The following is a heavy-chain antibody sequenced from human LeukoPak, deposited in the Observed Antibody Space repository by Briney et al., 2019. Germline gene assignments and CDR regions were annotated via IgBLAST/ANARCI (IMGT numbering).Heavy chain of an antibody. V-gene: IGHV3-64D*06. D-gene: IGHD4-17*01. J-gene: IGHJ5*02. Sequence: GGSLRLSCSASGFTFSTHAMYWVRQAPGKGLEYVSGISSNGGSTNYADSVKGRFTISRDNSKNTLYLQMSSLRAEGTAVYYCVKSDRPDYADFGLGSWGQGTLVTVSS. CDR1: GFTFSTHA. CDR2: ISSNGGST. CDR3: VKSDRPDYADFGLGS.